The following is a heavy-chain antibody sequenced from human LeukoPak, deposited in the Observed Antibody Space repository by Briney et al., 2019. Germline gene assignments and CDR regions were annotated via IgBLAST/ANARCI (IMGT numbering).Heavy chain of an antibody. CDR3: ARGGYYDTSGYMDYFGY. CDR2: INPNSGGT. D-gene: IGHD3-22*01. J-gene: IGHJ4*02. Sequence: ASVKVSCKASGYTFTDYYIHWVRPAPGQGLEWVGWINPNSGGTDYAQKFRGWVTMTRDTSISTAYMELSRLRSDDTAVYYCARGGYYDTSGYMDYFGYWGQGTLVTVSS. V-gene: IGHV1-2*04. CDR1: GYTFTDYY.